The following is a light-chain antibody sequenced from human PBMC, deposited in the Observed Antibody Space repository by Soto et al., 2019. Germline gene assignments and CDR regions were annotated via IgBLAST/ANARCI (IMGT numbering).Light chain of an antibody. CDR3: SSYAGSNNLV. Sequence: QSVLTQPPSASGSPGQSVTISCTGTSSDVGGYYYVSWYQQHPGKAPKLIIYDVTKRPSGVPDRFSGSKSGNTASLTVSGLQAEDEADYYCSSYAGSNNLVFGGGTKLTVL. CDR1: SSDVGGYYY. V-gene: IGLV2-8*01. CDR2: DVT. J-gene: IGLJ2*01.